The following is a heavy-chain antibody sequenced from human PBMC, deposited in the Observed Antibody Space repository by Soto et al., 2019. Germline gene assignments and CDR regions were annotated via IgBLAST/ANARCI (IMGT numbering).Heavy chain of an antibody. CDR1: GFTFSSYW. Sequence: EVQLVESGGGLVQPGGSLRLSCAASGFTFSSYWMHWVRQAPGKGLVWVSRINSDGSSTNYADSVKGRFTISRDNAKNTLYLQMNSLRADDTAVYYCARAVVTAHDLDYWGQGTLVTVSS. V-gene: IGHV3-74*01. CDR2: INSDGSST. J-gene: IGHJ4*02. D-gene: IGHD2-21*02. CDR3: ARAVVTAHDLDY.